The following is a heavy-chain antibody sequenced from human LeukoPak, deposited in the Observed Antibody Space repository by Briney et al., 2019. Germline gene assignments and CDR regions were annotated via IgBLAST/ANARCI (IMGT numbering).Heavy chain of an antibody. CDR2: INWHGGGT. Sequence: GGSLRLSCAASGFTFDDYGMSWVRQPPGKGLEWVSRINWHGGGTRYADSVKGRFTISRDNAKNSLYLQMNSLRAEDTALYYSARDIYYDSSGYLYWGQGTLVTVSS. J-gene: IGHJ4*02. CDR3: ARDIYYDSSGYLY. CDR1: GFTFDDYG. D-gene: IGHD3-22*01. V-gene: IGHV3-20*04.